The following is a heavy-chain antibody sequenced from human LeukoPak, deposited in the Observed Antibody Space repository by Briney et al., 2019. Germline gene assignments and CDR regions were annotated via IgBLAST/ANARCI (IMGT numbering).Heavy chain of an antibody. D-gene: IGHD1-26*01. J-gene: IGHJ4*02. CDR2: IKRDEGDT. V-gene: IGHV3-7*04. CDR3: TRGGVSYAGVKFDC. Sequence: PGGSLTLSCPASGFTFSNYWMSWVRQPPGKGLEWVANIKRDEGDTYYVASLRGRFTISRDNAKNSLYLQSNSLRGEDTAVYYCTRGGVSYAGVKFDCWGQGTLVTVSS. CDR1: GFTFSNYW.